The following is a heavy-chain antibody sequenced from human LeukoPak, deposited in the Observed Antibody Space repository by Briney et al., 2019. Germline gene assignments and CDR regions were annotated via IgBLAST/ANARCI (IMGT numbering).Heavy chain of an antibody. Sequence: GGSLRLSCAASGFTFSNAWMSWVRQAPGKGLEWVGRIKSKTDGGTTDYAAPVKGRFTISRDDSKNTLYLQMNSLKTEDTAVYYCTTDLVGNLFSSSWHYTTSFDYWGQGTLVTVSS. D-gene: IGHD6-13*01. CDR2: IKSKTDGGTT. CDR3: TTDLVGNLFSSSWHYTTSFDY. J-gene: IGHJ4*02. CDR1: GFTFSNAW. V-gene: IGHV3-15*01.